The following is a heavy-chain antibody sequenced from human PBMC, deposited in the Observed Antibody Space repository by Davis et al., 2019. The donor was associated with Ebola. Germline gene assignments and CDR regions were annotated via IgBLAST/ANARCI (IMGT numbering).Heavy chain of an antibody. V-gene: IGHV1-18*01. Sequence: ASVKVSCKASGYTFTSYGISWVRQAPGQGLEWMGWISAYNGNTNYAQKLQGRVTMTTDTSTSTAYMELRSLRSEDTAVYYCARDSRTQDIVVVPAYYYYYGMDVWGQGTTVTVSS. CDR2: ISAYNGNT. D-gene: IGHD2-2*01. J-gene: IGHJ6*02. CDR3: ARDSRTQDIVVVPAYYYYYGMDV. CDR1: GYTFTSYG.